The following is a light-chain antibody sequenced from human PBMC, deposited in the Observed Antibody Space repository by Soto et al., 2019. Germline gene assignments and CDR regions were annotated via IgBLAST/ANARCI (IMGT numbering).Light chain of an antibody. J-gene: IGLJ3*02. CDR3: SSYAASNNFYFV. V-gene: IGLV2-8*01. CDR2: EVT. Sequence: QSALTQPPSASGSPXQSVTIXCTGTSSDVGGYNYVSWYQQYPGRAPKLMIYEVTKRPSGVPDRFSGSKSGNTASLTVSGLQAEDEADYYCSSYAASNNFYFVFGGGTKLTVL. CDR1: SSDVGGYNY.